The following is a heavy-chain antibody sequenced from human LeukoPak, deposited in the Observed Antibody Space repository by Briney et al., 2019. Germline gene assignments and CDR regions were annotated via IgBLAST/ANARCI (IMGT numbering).Heavy chain of an antibody. J-gene: IGHJ4*02. D-gene: IGHD1/OR15-1a*01. Sequence: SETLSLTCDVSGGSLSGYYWSWIRQSPGKGLEWIGYIYYRGGTNYNPSLKSRVTISVDTTKNQFSLNLRSVIAADTAVYFCARTSWDNSLDYWGQGTLVSVSS. V-gene: IGHV4-59*08. CDR2: IYYRGGT. CDR3: ARTSWDNSLDY. CDR1: GGSLSGYY.